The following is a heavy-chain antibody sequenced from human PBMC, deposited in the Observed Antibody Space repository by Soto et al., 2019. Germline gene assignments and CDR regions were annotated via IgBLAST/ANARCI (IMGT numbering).Heavy chain of an antibody. V-gene: IGHV1-18*01. CDR1: GYTFTSYG. CDR3: ARRAPPIDV. CDR2: ISAYNGNT. J-gene: IGHJ6*02. Sequence: QVQLVQSGAEVKKPGASVKVSCKASGYTFTSYGISWVRPAPGQGLEWMGWISAYNGNTKYAQQLQGRVTRTTATTTSTAYRELRSLRSDDTAVYFCARRAPPIDVWGQGTTVTVSS.